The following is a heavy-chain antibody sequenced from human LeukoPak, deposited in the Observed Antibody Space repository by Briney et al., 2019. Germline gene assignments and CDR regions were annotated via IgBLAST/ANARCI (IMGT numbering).Heavy chain of an antibody. CDR1: GVSFNDYY. J-gene: IGHJ4*02. V-gene: IGHV4-59*01. CDR2: IYYSGST. Sequence: SETLSLTCAVSGVSFNDYYWSWVRQTPGKGLEWIGYIYYSGSTNYNPSLKSRVTISVDTSKNQFSLKLSSVTAADTAVYYCARDSGWVDYWGQGTLVTVSS. D-gene: IGHD6-19*01. CDR3: ARDSGWVDY.